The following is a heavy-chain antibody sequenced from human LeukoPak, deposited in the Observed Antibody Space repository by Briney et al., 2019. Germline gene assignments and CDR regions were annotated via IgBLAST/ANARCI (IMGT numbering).Heavy chain of an antibody. V-gene: IGHV3-30*04. CDR1: GFTFSGFA. D-gene: IGHD6-19*01. CDR2: ISYDGSNI. CDR3: ARVQWLVWGIEY. J-gene: IGHJ4*02. Sequence: GGSLRLSCAASGFTFSGFAFHWVRQAPGKGLEWVALISYDGSNIYYADSVEGRFTISRDNSKNTLYLQMNSLRAEDTAVYYCARVQWLVWGIEYWGQGTLVTVSS.